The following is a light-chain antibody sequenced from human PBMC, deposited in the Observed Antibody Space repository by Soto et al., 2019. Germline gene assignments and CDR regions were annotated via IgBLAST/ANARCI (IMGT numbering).Light chain of an antibody. Sequence: QSVLTQPPSVSGAAGQRVTISCTGSRSNLGANYAVHWYQQLPGTAPKLLIFDNTKRPSGVPDRFSGSKSGTSASLAITGLQAEDEAYYFCQSYDTSPGFGGGTKRTVL. V-gene: IGLV1-40*01. J-gene: IGLJ2*01. CDR1: RSNLGANYA. CDR3: QSYDTSPG. CDR2: DNT.